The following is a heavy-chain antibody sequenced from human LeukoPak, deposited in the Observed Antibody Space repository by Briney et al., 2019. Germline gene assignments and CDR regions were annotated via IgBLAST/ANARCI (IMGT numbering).Heavy chain of an antibody. V-gene: IGHV3-72*01. CDR1: GFTFSDHY. D-gene: IGHD1/OR15-1a*01. CDR3: TKLARTPRDFDY. J-gene: IGHJ4*01. CDR2: SRDKGNSYTT. Sequence: GGSLRLSCAASGFTFSDHYIDWVRQAPGKGLEWVGRSRDKGNSYTTAYAASVRGRFTISRDDSKNSLYLQMNSLKIEDTAVYYCTKLARTPRDFDYWGQGTLVTVSS.